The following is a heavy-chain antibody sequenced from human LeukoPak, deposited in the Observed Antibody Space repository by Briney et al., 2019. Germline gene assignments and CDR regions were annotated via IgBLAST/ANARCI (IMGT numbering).Heavy chain of an antibody. CDR3: ARDGHSSGRKPYYYYMDV. CDR2: ISGSGGST. D-gene: IGHD3-22*01. J-gene: IGHJ6*03. V-gene: IGHV3-23*01. CDR1: GFTFSSYA. Sequence: GGSLRLSCAASGFTFSSYAMSWVRQAPGKGLEWVSAISGSGGSTYYADSVKGRFTISRDNSKNTLYLQMNSLRAEDTAVYYCARDGHSSGRKPYYYYMDVWGKGTTVTISS.